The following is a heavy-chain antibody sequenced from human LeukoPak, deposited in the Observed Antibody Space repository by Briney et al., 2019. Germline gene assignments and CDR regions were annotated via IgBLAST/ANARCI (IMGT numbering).Heavy chain of an antibody. V-gene: IGHV3-9*01. J-gene: IGHJ4*02. D-gene: IGHD3-22*01. CDR3: AKNYYDSSGYYGPVDY. CDR1: GFTFDDYA. Sequence: GRSLRLSCAASGFTFDDYAMHWGRQAPGKGLGWVSGISWNSGSIGYADSVKGRFTISRDNAKNSLYLQMNSLRAEDTALYYCAKNYYDSSGYYGPVDYWGQGTLVTVSS. CDR2: ISWNSGSI.